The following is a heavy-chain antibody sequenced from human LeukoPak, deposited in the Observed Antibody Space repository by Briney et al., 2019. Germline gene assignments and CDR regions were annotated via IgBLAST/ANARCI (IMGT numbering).Heavy chain of an antibody. CDR1: GGTFSSYA. CDR2: IIPIFGIA. D-gene: IGHD3-9*01. V-gene: IGHV1-69*04. J-gene: IGHJ4*02. Sequence: SVKVSFKASGGTFSSYAISWVRQAPGQGLEWMGRIIPIFGIANYAQKFQGRVTITADKSTSTAYMELSSLRSEDTAVYYCARSGVILTTPFDYWGQGTLVTVFS. CDR3: ARSGVILTTPFDY.